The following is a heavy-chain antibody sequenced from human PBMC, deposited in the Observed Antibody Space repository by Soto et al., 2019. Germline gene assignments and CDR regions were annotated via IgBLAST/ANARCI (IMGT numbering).Heavy chain of an antibody. V-gene: IGHV1-18*01. CDR3: ARDRPVGATNTEYFQH. D-gene: IGHD1-26*01. CDR2: ISAYNGNT. J-gene: IGHJ1*01. CDR1: GYTFTSYG. Sequence: QFQLVQSGAKVKKPGASVKVSCKASGYTFTSYGISWVLQAPGQGLEGMGWISAYNGNTNYAQKLQGRVTMTTDTSTSTAYMELRSLRSDDTAVYYCARDRPVGATNTEYFQHWGQGTLVTVSS.